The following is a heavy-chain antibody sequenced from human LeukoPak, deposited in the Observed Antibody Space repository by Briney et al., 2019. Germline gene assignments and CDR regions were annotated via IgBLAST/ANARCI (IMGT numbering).Heavy chain of an antibody. CDR2: INNGGSTL. D-gene: IGHD1-1*01. Sequence: QPGGSLRLSCAASGFTFSSYEMNWVRQAPGKGLEWVSYINNGGSTLYYADSVKGRFTISRDNAKNSLYLQMNSLRAEDTAVYYCARIHNLGILAHFDYWGQGTLVTVSS. CDR3: ARIHNLGILAHFDY. J-gene: IGHJ4*02. CDR1: GFTFSSYE. V-gene: IGHV3-48*03.